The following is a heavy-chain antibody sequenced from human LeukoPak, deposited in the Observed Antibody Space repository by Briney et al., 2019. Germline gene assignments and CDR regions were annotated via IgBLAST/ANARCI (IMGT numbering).Heavy chain of an antibody. CDR2: ISGSGGST. CDR3: ARTAVEGATSRGVNWFDP. V-gene: IGHV3-23*01. CDR1: GFTFSSYA. Sequence: PGGSLRLSCAAPGFTFSSYAMSWVRQAPGKGLEWVSAISGSGGSTYYADPVKGRFTISRDNSKNTLYLQMNSLRAEDTAVYYCARTAVEGATSRGVNWFDPWGQGTLVTVSS. J-gene: IGHJ5*02. D-gene: IGHD1-26*01.